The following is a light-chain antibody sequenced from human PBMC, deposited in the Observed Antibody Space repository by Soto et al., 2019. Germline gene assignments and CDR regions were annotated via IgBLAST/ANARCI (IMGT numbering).Light chain of an antibody. CDR1: QGIRTY. CDR3: QQYKSYPWT. J-gene: IGKJ1*01. V-gene: IGKV1-27*01. CDR2: SAS. Sequence: QMTQSPSSLSASVGDRVTITCRASQGIRTYLAWYQQKPGKVPKLLIFSASTLQSGVPPRFSGSGSGTEFTLTINSLQPDDSATYYCQQYKSYPWTFGQGTKVDIK.